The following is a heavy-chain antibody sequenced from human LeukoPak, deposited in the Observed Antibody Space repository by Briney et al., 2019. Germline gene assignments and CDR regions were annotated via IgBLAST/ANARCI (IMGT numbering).Heavy chain of an antibody. CDR3: AREVASLDY. V-gene: IGHV4-39*02. CDR1: GGSISSSSYY. Sequence: SGTLSLTCTVSGGSISSSSYYWGWIRQPPGKGLEWIGSIYYSGSTYYNPSLKSRVTISVDTSKNQFSLKLSSVTAADTAVYYCAREVASLDYWGQGTLVTVSS. CDR2: IYYSGST. J-gene: IGHJ4*02. D-gene: IGHD2-21*01.